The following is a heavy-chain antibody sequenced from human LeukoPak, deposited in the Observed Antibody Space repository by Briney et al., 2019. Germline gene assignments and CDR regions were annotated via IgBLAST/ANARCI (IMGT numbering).Heavy chain of an antibody. J-gene: IGHJ4*02. CDR1: GFTLSSYA. V-gene: IGHV3-23*01. CDR3: AKDAVMGLTVTTTRPSYYFDY. CDR2: ISGSGGST. D-gene: IGHD4-11*01. Sequence: GGSLRLSCAASGFTLSSYAMSWVRQAPGKGLEWVSAISGSGGSTYHAHSVKGRFTISRDNSKNTLYLQMNSLRAEDTAVYYCAKDAVMGLTVTTTRPSYYFDYWGQGTLVTVSS.